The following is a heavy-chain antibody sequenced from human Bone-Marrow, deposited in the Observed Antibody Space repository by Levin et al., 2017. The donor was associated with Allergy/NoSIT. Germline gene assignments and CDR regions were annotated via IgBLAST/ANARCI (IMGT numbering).Heavy chain of an antibody. V-gene: IGHV3-7*01. J-gene: IGHJ4*02. CDR3: ARDKAEGATLFDY. Sequence: GESLKISCAASGFTFSSYWMAWVRQAPGKGLEWVANIKQGGGAIYYVDSVKGRFTISRDNAKNSLHLQLNSLRVEDTAVYYCARDKAEGATLFDYWGQGVMVTVSS. CDR1: GFTFSSYW. CDR2: IKQGGGAI.